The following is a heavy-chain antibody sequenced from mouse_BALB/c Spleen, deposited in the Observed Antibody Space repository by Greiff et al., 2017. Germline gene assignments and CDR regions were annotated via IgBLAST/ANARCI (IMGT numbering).Heavy chain of an antibody. Sequence: EVKVVESGGGLVQPGGSRKLSCAASGFTFSSFGMHWVRQAPEKGLEWVAYISSGSSTIYYADTVKGRFTISRDNPKNTLFLQMTSLRSEDTAMYYCARSGLYDGYLFYFDYWGQGTTLTVSS. J-gene: IGHJ2*01. CDR2: ISSGSSTI. CDR3: ARSGLYDGYLFYFDY. CDR1: GFTFSSFG. D-gene: IGHD2-3*01. V-gene: IGHV5-17*02.